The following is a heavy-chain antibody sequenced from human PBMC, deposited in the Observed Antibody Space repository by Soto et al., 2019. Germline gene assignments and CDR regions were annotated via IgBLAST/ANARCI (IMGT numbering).Heavy chain of an antibody. J-gene: IGHJ5*02. CDR3: ARHPKYSSGSSWFDP. D-gene: IGHD6-19*01. CDR2: IFLGDSDT. Sequence: PGESLKISCKGSGYIFTNYWIVWVRQMPGKGLEWMGSIFLGDSDTTYSPSFQGQVTVSADKSINTVYLQWSSLKASDTAMYYCARHPKYSSGSSWFDPWGQGTLVTVSS. V-gene: IGHV5-51*01. CDR1: GYIFTNYW.